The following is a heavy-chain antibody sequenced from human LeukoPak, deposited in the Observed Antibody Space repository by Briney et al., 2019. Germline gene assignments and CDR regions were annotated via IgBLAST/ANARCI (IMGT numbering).Heavy chain of an antibody. V-gene: IGHV3-30*04. J-gene: IGHJ4*02. D-gene: IGHD2-21*02. CDR1: GFTFSSYA. Sequence: TGGSLRLSCAASGFTFSSYAMHWVRQAPGKGLEWVAVISYDGSNKYYADSVKGRFTTSRDNSKNTLYLQMNSLRAEDTAVYYCAREGVGDEPFDYWGQGTLVTVSS. CDR3: AREGVGDEPFDY. CDR2: ISYDGSNK.